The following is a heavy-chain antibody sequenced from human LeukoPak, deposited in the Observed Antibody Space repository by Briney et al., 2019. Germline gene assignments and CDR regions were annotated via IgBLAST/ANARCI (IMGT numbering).Heavy chain of an antibody. J-gene: IGHJ4*02. CDR1: GFTVSTNY. CDR3: TTDYGSSTSHFDY. V-gene: IGHV3-15*01. D-gene: IGHD2-2*01. Sequence: PGGSLRLSCIVSGFTVSTNYMAWVRQAPGKGLEWVGRIKTKTDGGTTDYAAPVKGRFTISRDDSKNTLYLQMNSLKTEDTAVYYCTTDYGSSTSHFDYWGQGTLVTVSS. CDR2: IKTKTDGGTT.